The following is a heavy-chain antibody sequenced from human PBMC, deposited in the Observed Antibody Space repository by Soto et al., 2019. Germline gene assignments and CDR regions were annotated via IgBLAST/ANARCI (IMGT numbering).Heavy chain of an antibody. J-gene: IGHJ6*02. D-gene: IGHD5-18*01. CDR3: TCIFSGGYGYGFHYYGMEV. Sequence: SETLSLTCTVSGGSIIDSNDHWGWIRQSPGQGLEWIGSFHNSGSLHYNPPFKSRATISVDTSKSQFSLKLSSVTAADTAVYYCTCIFSGGYGYGFHYYGMEVWGQGTTVTVSS. V-gene: IGHV4-39*01. CDR2: FHNSGSL. CDR1: GGSIIDSNDH.